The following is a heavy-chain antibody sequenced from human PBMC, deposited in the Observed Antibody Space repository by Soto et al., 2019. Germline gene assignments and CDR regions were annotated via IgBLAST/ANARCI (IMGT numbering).Heavy chain of an antibody. CDR1: GLTFGSYS. V-gene: IGHV3-21*01. J-gene: IGHJ3*02. Sequence: GGSLRLSCAASGLTFGSYSMNWVRQAPGKGLEWVSSISSSSSYIYYADSVKGRFTISRDNAKNSLYLQMNSLRAEDTAVYYCARRKDDAFDIWGQGTMVTVSS. CDR2: ISSSSSYI. CDR3: ARRKDDAFDI.